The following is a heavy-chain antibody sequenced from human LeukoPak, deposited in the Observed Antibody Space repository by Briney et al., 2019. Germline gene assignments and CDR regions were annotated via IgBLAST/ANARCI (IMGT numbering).Heavy chain of an antibody. Sequence: GASVKVSFKSSVYTCTNYGITWVRQAPGQGLEWMGWISPYNGNTNYAQKLQDRVTMTTDTSTSTAYMELRSLRSDDTALYYCATEGGWQPTDYGDHVYWGQGTLVTVSS. CDR3: ATEGGWQPTDYGDHVY. V-gene: IGHV1-18*01. J-gene: IGHJ4*02. CDR1: VYTCTNYG. D-gene: IGHD4-17*01. CDR2: ISPYNGNT.